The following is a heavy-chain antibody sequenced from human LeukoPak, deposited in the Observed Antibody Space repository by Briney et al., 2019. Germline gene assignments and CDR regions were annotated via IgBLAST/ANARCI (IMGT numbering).Heavy chain of an antibody. CDR2: TYWDDDK. Sequence: SGPTLVKPAQTLTLTCTFSGFSLTTSGVGVGWIRQPPGKALEWLAVTYWDDDKRYSPSLKTRLTITKDTSKNQVVLTMTNMDPVDTATYYCAHIQGTYASGWYYTFDVWGQGTMITVSS. D-gene: IGHD6-19*01. V-gene: IGHV2-5*02. CDR3: AHIQGTYASGWYYTFDV. CDR1: GFSLTTSGVG. J-gene: IGHJ3*01.